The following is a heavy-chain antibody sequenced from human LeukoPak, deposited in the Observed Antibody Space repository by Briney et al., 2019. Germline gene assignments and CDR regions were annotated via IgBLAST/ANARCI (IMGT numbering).Heavy chain of an antibody. CDR2: ISAYNGNT. CDR1: GYTFTSYG. Sequence: GASVKVSCKASGYTFTSYGISWVRQAPGQGLEWMGWISAYNGNTNYAQKLQGRVTMTTDTSTSTAYMELRSLRSDDTAVYYCARDFRVTTEYNWFDPWGQGTLVTVSS. CDR3: ARDFRVTTEYNWFDP. V-gene: IGHV1-18*01. J-gene: IGHJ5*02. D-gene: IGHD3-3*01.